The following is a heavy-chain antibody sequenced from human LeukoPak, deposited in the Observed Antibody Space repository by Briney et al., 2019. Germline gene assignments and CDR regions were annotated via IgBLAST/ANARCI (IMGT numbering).Heavy chain of an antibody. CDR2: INTDGSST. J-gene: IGHJ4*02. V-gene: IGHV3-74*01. D-gene: IGHD5-18*01. CDR3: ARDSGTQVQLWLKYLFDY. Sequence: GGSLRLSCAASGFTFSSYWRHWVRQAPGKGLVWVSRINTDGSSTSYADSVKGRFTISRDNAKNTLYLQMNSLRAEDTAVYYCARDSGTQVQLWLKYLFDYWGQGTLVTVSS. CDR1: GFTFSSYW.